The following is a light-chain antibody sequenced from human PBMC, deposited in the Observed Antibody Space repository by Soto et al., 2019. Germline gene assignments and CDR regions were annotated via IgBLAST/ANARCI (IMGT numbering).Light chain of an antibody. V-gene: IGKV3-20*01. J-gene: IGKJ2*01. CDR1: QSISSSY. CDR3: QQYVTSPYI. Sequence: DMVLTQSPGTLSLSPGERATLSCRASQSISSSYLAWYQQKPGQAPRLLIHGVSTRATGIPDRFSGSGSGTDFTLTISRLEPEDFAVYYCQQYVTSPYIFGQGTKLEIK. CDR2: GVS.